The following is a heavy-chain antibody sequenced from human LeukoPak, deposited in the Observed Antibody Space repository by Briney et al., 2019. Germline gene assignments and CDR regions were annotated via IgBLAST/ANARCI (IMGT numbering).Heavy chain of an antibody. D-gene: IGHD4/OR15-4a*01. CDR2: IYYSGDT. CDR3: VRGPYGASISKWFDP. V-gene: IGHV4-59*02. J-gene: IGHJ5*02. CDR1: RDSVSGYS. Sequence: SETLSLTCTVSRDSVSGYSWSWIRQSPGGGLEWIGYIYYSGDTAYNPSLRSRVTMSVDTSKSQFSLQLRSMTTADTAVYYCVRGPYGASISKWFDPWGQGTQVIVSP.